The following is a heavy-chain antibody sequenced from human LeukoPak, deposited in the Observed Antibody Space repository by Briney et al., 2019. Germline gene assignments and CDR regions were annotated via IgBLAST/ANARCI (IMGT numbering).Heavy chain of an antibody. CDR3: ARVSQTPAYYYTSGYYYLGY. J-gene: IGHJ4*02. CDR2: MNPTSGNT. Sequence: ASVKVSCKTSGYAFTSYDINWVRQVAGQGLEWMGWMNPTSGNTGYAQSFQGRVTMTRDTSISTAYMELSSLKSEDTAVYYCARVSQTPAYYYTSGYYYLGYWGQGTLVTVSS. D-gene: IGHD3-22*01. CDR1: GYAFTSYD. V-gene: IGHV1-8*01.